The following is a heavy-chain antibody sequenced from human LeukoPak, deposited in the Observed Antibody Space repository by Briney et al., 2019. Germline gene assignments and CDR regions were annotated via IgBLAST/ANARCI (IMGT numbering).Heavy chain of an antibody. Sequence: PGGSLRLSCAVSGLTFSTNSMTWVRQGPGKGLEWVSSIYNSGAKIFYADSMKGRFTISRDNSKNMLYLQMNSRRVDDTAVYYCAKDVAPDSSWNLDYWGQGTLVTVSS. V-gene: IGHV3-23*01. CDR1: GLTFSTNS. J-gene: IGHJ4*02. CDR2: IYNSGAKI. D-gene: IGHD1-1*01. CDR3: AKDVAPDSSWNLDY.